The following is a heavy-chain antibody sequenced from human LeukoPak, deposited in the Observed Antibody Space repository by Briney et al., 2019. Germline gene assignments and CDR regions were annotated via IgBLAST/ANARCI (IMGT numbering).Heavy chain of an antibody. Sequence: GGSLRLSCAASGITLSNYGMTWVRQAPGKGLEWVAGISDSGGRTNYADSVKGRFTISRDNPKNPLYPQMNSLRAEDTAVYFCAKRGVVIRVILVGFHKEAYYFDSWGQGALVTVSS. D-gene: IGHD3-22*01. J-gene: IGHJ4*02. V-gene: IGHV3-23*01. CDR2: ISDSGGRT. CDR1: GITLSNYG. CDR3: AKRGVVIRVILVGFHKEAYYFDS.